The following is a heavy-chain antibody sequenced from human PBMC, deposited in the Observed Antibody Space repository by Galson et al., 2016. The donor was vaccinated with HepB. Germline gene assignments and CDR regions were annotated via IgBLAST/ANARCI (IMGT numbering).Heavy chain of an antibody. CDR1: GFTFRTYA. J-gene: IGHJ4*02. CDR2: IGNTAT. Sequence: SLRLSCAASGFTFRTYAMNWVRQAPGGGLEWISAIGNTATHYADSVKGRFTISRDTSTNTLYLQMNSLSAEDTAVYYCARRAYSGWFFDYWGQGTLVTVSS. CDR3: ARRAYSGWFFDY. D-gene: IGHD6-19*01. V-gene: IGHV3-23*01.